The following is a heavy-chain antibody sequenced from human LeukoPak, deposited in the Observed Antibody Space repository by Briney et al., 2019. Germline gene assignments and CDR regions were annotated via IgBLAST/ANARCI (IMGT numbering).Heavy chain of an antibody. J-gene: IGHJ4*02. CDR3: AKAPVTTCRGAYCYPFDY. Sequence: GGTLRLSCAASGFTLTSYAMSWVRQAPGKGLEWVSAISDSGNTYHADSVKGRFTISRDSSKNTLFLQMNRLRPEDAAVYYCAKAPVTTCRGAYCYPFDYWGQGTLVTVSS. V-gene: IGHV3-23*01. D-gene: IGHD2-21*01. CDR2: ISDSGNT. CDR1: GFTLTSYA.